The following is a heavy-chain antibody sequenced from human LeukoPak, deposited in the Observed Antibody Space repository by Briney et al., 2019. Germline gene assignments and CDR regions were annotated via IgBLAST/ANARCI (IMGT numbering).Heavy chain of an antibody. CDR1: GGSISSYY. J-gene: IGHJ4*02. CDR2: IYASGGT. V-gene: IGHV4-4*07. D-gene: IGHD4-17*01. CDR3: ARHRTVTPFDY. Sequence: SETLSLTCSVSGGSISSYYWSWIRQPAGKGLEWIGRIYASGGTDYNPSLKSRVTMSVDTSKNQFSLNLSSVTAADTAVYYCARHRTVTPFDYWGQGTLVTVSS.